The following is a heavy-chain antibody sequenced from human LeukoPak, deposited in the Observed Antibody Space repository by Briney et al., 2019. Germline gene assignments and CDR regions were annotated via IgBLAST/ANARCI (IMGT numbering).Heavy chain of an antibody. D-gene: IGHD6-6*01. J-gene: IGHJ4*02. CDR2: IYSGGST. Sequence: GGSLRLSCAASGFTVSSNYMSWVRQAPGKGLEWVSVIYSGGSTYYADSVKGRFTISRDNAKNSLYLQMNSLRAEDTAVYYCAREYSSSSGRSFGYWGQGTLVTVSS. CDR3: AREYSSSSGRSFGY. V-gene: IGHV3-53*01. CDR1: GFTVSSNY.